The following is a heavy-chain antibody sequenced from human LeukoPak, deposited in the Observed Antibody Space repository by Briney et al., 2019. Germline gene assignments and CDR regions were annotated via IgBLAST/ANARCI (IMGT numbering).Heavy chain of an antibody. V-gene: IGHV3-23*01. D-gene: IGHD3-22*01. CDR1: GFTFSSYG. J-gene: IGHJ4*02. CDR2: ISGSGGST. CDR3: AKDLTTYYYDSSGYQFDY. Sequence: GGSPRLSCAASGFTFSSYGMSWVRQAPGKGLEWVSAISGSGGSTYYADSVKGRFTISRDNSKNTLYLQMNSLRAEDTAVYYCAKDLTTYYYDSSGYQFDYWGQGTLVTVSS.